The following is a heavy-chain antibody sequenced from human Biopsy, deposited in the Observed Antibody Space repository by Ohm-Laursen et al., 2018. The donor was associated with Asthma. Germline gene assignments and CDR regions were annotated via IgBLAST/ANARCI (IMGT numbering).Heavy chain of an antibody. CDR3: ATARRSINLLNGIMITSFPS. V-gene: IGHV1-18*01. D-gene: IGHD3-10*01. CDR2: IRLYNGDT. J-gene: IGHJ5*02. Sequence: ASVKVSCNASGITFSRTAISWVRQAPGHELQWMGCIRLYNGDTNYADNFEGRVTMTADSSTNTAYMELRSLRSDDTAVYYCATARRSINLLNGIMITSFPSWGQGSLVTVSS. CDR1: GITFSRTA.